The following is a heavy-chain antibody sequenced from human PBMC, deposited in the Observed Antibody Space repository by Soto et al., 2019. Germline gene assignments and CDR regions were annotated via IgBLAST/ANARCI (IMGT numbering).Heavy chain of an antibody. CDR2: IYYSGST. D-gene: IGHD3-22*01. V-gene: IGHV4-39*01. CDR1: GGSISSSSYY. CDR3: AGTYYYDSSGYYYGLGIFDY. J-gene: IGHJ4*02. Sequence: KPSETLSLTCTVSGGSISSSSYYWGWIRQPPGKGLEWIGSIYYSGSTYYNPSLKGRVTISVDTSKNQFSLKLSSVTAADTAVYYCAGTYYYDSSGYYYGLGIFDYWGQGTLVTVSS.